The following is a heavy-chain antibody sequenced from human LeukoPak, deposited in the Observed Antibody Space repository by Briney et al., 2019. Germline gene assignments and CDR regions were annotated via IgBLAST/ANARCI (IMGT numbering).Heavy chain of an antibody. CDR3: AKDPGLCSSTSCYRDY. CDR2: ISGSGGST. Sequence: GGSLRLSCAASGFTFSSYAMSWVRQAPGKGLEWVSAISGSGGSTYYADSVKGRFTISRDNSKNTLYLQMSSLRAEDTAVYYCAKDPGLCSSTSCYRDYWGQGTLVTVSS. CDR1: GFTFSSYA. J-gene: IGHJ4*02. V-gene: IGHV3-23*01. D-gene: IGHD2-2*01.